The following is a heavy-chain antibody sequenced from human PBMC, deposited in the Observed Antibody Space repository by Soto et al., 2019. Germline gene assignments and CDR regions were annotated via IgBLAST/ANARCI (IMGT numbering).Heavy chain of an antibody. CDR2: INPKSGGT. CDR1: GYSFTDYH. V-gene: IGHV1-2*04. J-gene: IGHJ6*02. D-gene: IGHD2-8*01. CDR3: ARGDSTDCSNGVCSFFYNHDMDV. Sequence: ASVKVSCKASGYSFTDYHIHWVRQAPGQGLEWLGRINPKSGGTSTAQKFQGWVTTTTDTSISTASMELTRLTSDDTAIYYCARGDSTDCSNGVCSFFYNHDMDVWGQGTTVTVSS.